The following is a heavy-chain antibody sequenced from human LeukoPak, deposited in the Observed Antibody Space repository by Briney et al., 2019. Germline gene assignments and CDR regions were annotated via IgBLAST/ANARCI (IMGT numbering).Heavy chain of an antibody. CDR1: GFTFSSYE. CDR3: ARVLSSPDMVRGVANYYYYYYMDV. V-gene: IGHV3-48*03. Sequence: PGGSLRLSCAASGFTFSSYEMNWVRQAPGKGLEWVSYISSSGYTIYYADSVKGRFTISRDNAKNSLYLQMNSLRVEDTAVYYCARVLSSPDMVRGVANYYYYYYMDVWGKGTTVTISS. J-gene: IGHJ6*03. D-gene: IGHD3-10*01. CDR2: ISSSGYTI.